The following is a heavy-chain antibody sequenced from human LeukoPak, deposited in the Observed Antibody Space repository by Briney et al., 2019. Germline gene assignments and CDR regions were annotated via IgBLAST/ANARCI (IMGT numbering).Heavy chain of an antibody. J-gene: IGHJ4*02. Sequence: PSETLSLTCTVSGGSISSYYWSWFRQPPGKGLEWIGYIYYSGSTNYNPSLKSRVTISVDTSKNQFSLKLSSVTAADTAVYYCARADTAMVQPHFDYWGQGTLVTVSS. V-gene: IGHV4-59*01. CDR3: ARADTAMVQPHFDY. CDR2: IYYSGST. D-gene: IGHD5-18*01. CDR1: GGSISSYY.